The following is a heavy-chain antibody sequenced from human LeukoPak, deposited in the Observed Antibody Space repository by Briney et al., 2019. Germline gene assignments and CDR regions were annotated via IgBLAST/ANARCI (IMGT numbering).Heavy chain of an antibody. CDR1: GFTFSSYS. V-gene: IGHV3-21*01. CDR2: ISSSSYI. J-gene: IGHJ4*02. CDR3: ARDTYGRTIWSGYYLKYYFDY. D-gene: IGHD3-3*01. Sequence: PGGSLRLSCAASGFTFSSYSMNWVRQAPGKGLEWVSSISSSSYIYYADSVKGRFTISRDNAKNSLYLQMNSLRAEDTAVYYCARDTYGRTIWSGYYLKYYFDYWGQGTLVTVSS.